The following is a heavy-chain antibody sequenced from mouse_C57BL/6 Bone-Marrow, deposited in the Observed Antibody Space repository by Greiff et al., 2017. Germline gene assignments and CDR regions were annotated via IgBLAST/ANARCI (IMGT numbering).Heavy chain of an antibody. Sequence: QVQLQQSGAELVKPGASVKISCKVSGYAFSTYWMNWVKQRPGKGLEWIGKIYPDDGDTNYNGKFKGKATLTADKSSSTSYMQLSILTSEDSAIYYCARYRDYCDDGGQGTTLTVSS. V-gene: IGHV1-80*01. J-gene: IGHJ2*01. CDR2: IYPDDGDT. CDR3: ARYRDYCDD. CDR1: GYAFSTYW.